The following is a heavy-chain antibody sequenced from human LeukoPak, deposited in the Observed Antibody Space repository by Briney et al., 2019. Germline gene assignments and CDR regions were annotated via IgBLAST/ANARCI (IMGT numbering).Heavy chain of an antibody. CDR2: INPNSGGT. J-gene: IGHJ5*02. D-gene: IGHD2-2*02. CDR1: GYTFTGYY. Sequence: ASVKVSCKASGYTFTGYYIYWVRQAPGQGREWMGWINPNSGGTNYAQKFQGRVAMTRDTSVNTAYMELSRLRSDDTAVYYCARVDSEYCSSTSCYKWFDPWGQGTLVTVSS. CDR3: ARVDSEYCSSTSCYKWFDP. V-gene: IGHV1-2*02.